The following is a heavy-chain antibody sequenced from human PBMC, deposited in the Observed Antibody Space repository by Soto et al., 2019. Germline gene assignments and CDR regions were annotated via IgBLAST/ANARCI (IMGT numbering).Heavy chain of an antibody. Sequence: SVKVSCKASGGTFSSYTISWVRQAPGQGLEWMGRIIPILGVANYAQKFQGRVTITADKSTSTAYMELSSLRSEDTAVYYCARSVSIADMDVWGKGTTVTVSS. V-gene: IGHV1-69*02. CDR1: GGTFSSYT. J-gene: IGHJ6*03. CDR2: IIPILGVA. CDR3: ARSVSIADMDV. D-gene: IGHD6-6*01.